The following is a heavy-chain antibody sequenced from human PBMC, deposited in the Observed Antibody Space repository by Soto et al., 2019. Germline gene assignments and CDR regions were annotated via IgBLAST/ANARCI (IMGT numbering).Heavy chain of an antibody. D-gene: IGHD1-1*01. CDR3: ARGEGDGYNWNYYYYGMDV. V-gene: IGHV4-34*01. J-gene: IGHJ6*02. CDR2: INHSGST. CDR1: GGSFSGYY. Sequence: QVQLQQWGAGLLKPSETLSLTCAVYGGSFSGYYWSWIRQPPGKGLGWIGEINHSGSTNYNPSLKSRVTISVDTSKNQFSLKLSSVTAADTAVYYCARGEGDGYNWNYYYYGMDVWGQGTTVTVSS.